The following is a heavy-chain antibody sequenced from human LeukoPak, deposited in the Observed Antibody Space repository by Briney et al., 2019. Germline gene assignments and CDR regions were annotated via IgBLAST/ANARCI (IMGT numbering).Heavy chain of an antibody. J-gene: IGHJ4*02. CDR2: IYYSGST. D-gene: IGHD6-6*01. CDR3: ARGAFEYSTMLSYYYFDY. CDR1: GGSISSYY. Sequence: SETLSLTCTVSGGSISSYYWSWIRQPPGKGLEWIGFIYYSGSTNYNPSLKSRVTISVDTSKNQFPLKLSSVTAADTAVYYCARGAFEYSTMLSYYYFDYWGQGTLVTVSS. V-gene: IGHV4-59*01.